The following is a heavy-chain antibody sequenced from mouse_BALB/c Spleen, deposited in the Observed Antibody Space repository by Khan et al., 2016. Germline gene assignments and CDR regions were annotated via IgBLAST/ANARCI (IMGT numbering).Heavy chain of an antibody. V-gene: IGHV3-5*02. D-gene: IGHD2-1*01. J-gene: IGHJ2*01. CDR2: IYYSGTI. CDR1: GISITTGNYR. CDR3: ARFYGNYEDY. Sequence: EVQLQESGPGLVKPSQTVSLTCTVTGISITTGNYRWSWLRQFPGNKLEWIGYIYYSGTITYNPSLTSRTTITRDTSKNQFFLEMNSLTAEDTATYYCARFYGNYEDYWGQGTTLTVSS.